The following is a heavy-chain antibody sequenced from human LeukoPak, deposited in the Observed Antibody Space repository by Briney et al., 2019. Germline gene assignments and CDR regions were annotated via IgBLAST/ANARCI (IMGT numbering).Heavy chain of an antibody. CDR1: GYTFTSNV. Sequence: ASVKVSCKASGYTFTSNVISWVRQAPGQGLEWMGWISAYNGNTNYAQKLQGRVTMTTDTSTSTAYMELRSLRSDDTAVYYCARFGLGKHIEVAGIPFDIWGQGTMVTVSS. CDR2: ISAYNGNT. D-gene: IGHD6-19*01. V-gene: IGHV1-18*01. J-gene: IGHJ3*02. CDR3: ARFGLGKHIEVAGIPFDI.